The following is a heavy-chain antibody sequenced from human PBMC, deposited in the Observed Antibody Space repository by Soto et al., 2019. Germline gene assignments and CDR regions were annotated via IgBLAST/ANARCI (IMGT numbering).Heavy chain of an antibody. Sequence: SQTLSLTCAIAGGSVSSNSAAWNWIRQSPSRGLEWLGRTYYRSKWYNDYAVSVKSRITINPDTSKNQFSLQPTSVTPEDTAVYYCARHLRYCSSTSCYSWSDPRGQGTLVTVSS. D-gene: IGHD2-2*01. CDR3: ARHLRYCSSTSCYSWSDP. J-gene: IGHJ5*02. CDR1: GGSVSSNSAA. CDR2: TYYRSKWYN. V-gene: IGHV6-1*01.